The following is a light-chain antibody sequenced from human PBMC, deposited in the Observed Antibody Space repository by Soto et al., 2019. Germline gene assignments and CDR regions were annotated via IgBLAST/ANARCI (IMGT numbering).Light chain of an antibody. CDR1: QSIANY. CDR3: QQTKSPGT. Sequence: KMTQSPSSLSAYVGDRVTITCRASQSIANYLNWYQQKPGKAPKLLIYAASILHSGVPSRFSGSGSGTEFTLTINNLQPEDFSTYYCQQTKSPGTFGQGTKVDIK. CDR2: AAS. V-gene: IGKV1-39*01. J-gene: IGKJ1*01.